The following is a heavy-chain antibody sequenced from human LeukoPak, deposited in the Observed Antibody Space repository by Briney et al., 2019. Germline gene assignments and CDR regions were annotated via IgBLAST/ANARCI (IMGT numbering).Heavy chain of an antibody. CDR2: ISNRGYST. J-gene: IGHJ4*02. Sequence: GGSLRLSCAASGFTFSDHYMSWIRQTPVEGLEWVSYISNRGYSTYYADSVKGRFTISRDNAKNSLYLEMQSLRAEDTAVYYCARNKRRFDQWGQGTVVTVSS. V-gene: IGHV3-11*01. D-gene: IGHD1/OR15-1a*01. CDR3: ARNKRRFDQ. CDR1: GFTFSDHY.